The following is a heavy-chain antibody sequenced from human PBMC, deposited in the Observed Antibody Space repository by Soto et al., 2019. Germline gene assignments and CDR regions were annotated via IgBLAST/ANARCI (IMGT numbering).Heavy chain of an antibody. CDR3: AHRGIVVVVAATKLLNYFDY. D-gene: IGHD2-15*01. J-gene: IGHJ4*02. V-gene: IGHV2-5*02. CDR1: GFSLSTSGVG. CDR2: IYWDDDK. Sequence: SGPTLVNPTQTLTLTCTFSGFSLSTSGVGVGWIRQPPGKALEWLALIYWDDDKRYSPSLKSRLTITKDTSKNQVVLTMTNMDPVDTATYYRAHRGIVVVVAATKLLNYFDYWGQGTLVTVSS.